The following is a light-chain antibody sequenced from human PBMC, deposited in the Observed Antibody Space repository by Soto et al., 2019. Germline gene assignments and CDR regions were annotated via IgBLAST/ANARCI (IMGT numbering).Light chain of an antibody. V-gene: IGKV3-20*01. CDR1: QGLGTN. CDR2: GTS. J-gene: IGKJ1*01. Sequence: EVVTTQSPATLSVSPGERATLSCRASQGLGTNLAWYQQKPGQAPRLLIYGTSIRATGVPDRFSGSGSATDFTLTISRLEPEDFAVYYCHQYGDSPQTFGQGTKVDIK. CDR3: HQYGDSPQT.